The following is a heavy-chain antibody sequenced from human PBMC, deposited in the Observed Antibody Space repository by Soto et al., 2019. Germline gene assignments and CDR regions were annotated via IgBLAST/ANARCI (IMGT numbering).Heavy chain of an antibody. V-gene: IGHV4-34*01. CDR3: ARLVAGTRNVYYFDY. J-gene: IGHJ4*02. CDR2: INHSGST. CDR1: GGSFSGYY. D-gene: IGHD6-19*01. Sequence: SETLSLTCAVYGGSFSGYYWSWIRQPPGKGLEWIGEINHSGSTNYNPSLKSRVTISVDTSKNQFSLKLSSVTAADTAVYYCARLVAGTRNVYYFDYWGQGTLVTSPQ.